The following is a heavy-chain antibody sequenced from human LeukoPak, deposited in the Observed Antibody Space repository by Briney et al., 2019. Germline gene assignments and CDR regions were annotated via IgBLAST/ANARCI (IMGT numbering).Heavy chain of an antibody. V-gene: IGHV1-46*01. D-gene: IGHD2-2*01. CDR1: GYTFTSYF. CDR3: ARRGSSASSYYYAMDV. CDR2: INPSGGGTT. J-gene: IGHJ6*02. Sequence: ASVKVSRKASGYTFTSYFMHWVRQAPGQGLEWMGIINPSGGGTTSYAQKFQGRVTMTRDTSTSTVYMELSSLRSEDTAVYYCARRGSSASSYYYAMDVWGQGTTVTVSS.